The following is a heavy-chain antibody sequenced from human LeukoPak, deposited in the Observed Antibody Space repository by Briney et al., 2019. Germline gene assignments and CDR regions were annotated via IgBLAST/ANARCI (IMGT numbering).Heavy chain of an antibody. V-gene: IGHV1-46*01. D-gene: IGHD3-22*01. Sequence: ASVKVSCKASGYTFTSYYMHWVRQAPGQGLEWMGIINPSGGSTSYAQKLQGRVTMTTDTSTSTAYMELRSLRSDDTAVYYCARDADYYDSSGLDYWGQGTLVTVSS. J-gene: IGHJ4*02. CDR3: ARDADYYDSSGLDY. CDR2: INPSGGST. CDR1: GYTFTSYY.